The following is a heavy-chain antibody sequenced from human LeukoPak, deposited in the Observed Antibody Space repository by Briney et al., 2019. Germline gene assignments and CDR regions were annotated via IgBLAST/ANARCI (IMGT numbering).Heavy chain of an antibody. CDR1: GGSISSSSYY. CDR3: ARLGRRNGSLRTVVTTMDV. J-gene: IGHJ6*03. Sequence: PSETLSLTCTVSGGSISSSSYYWGWIRQPPGKGLEWIGSIYYSGSTYYNPSLKSRVTISVDTSKNQFSLKLSSVTAADTAVYYCARLGRRNGSLRTVVTTMDVWGKGTTVTVSS. D-gene: IGHD4-23*01. CDR2: IYYSGST. V-gene: IGHV4-39*07.